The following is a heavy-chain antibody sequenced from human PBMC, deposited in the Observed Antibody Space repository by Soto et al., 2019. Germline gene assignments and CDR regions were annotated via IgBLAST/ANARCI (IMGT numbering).Heavy chain of an antibody. V-gene: IGHV3-74*01. CDR2: INTDGSST. Sequence: EVQLVESGGGLVQPGGSLRLSCAASGFSFSSYWMHWVRQAPGKGLVWVSRINTDGSSTSYADSVKGRFTFSRDNAKNTLYLQMNSLRAEDTAVYYCAREVGTTWFDPGGQGTLVTVAS. J-gene: IGHJ5*02. CDR1: GFSFSSYW. D-gene: IGHD1-1*01. CDR3: AREVGTTWFDP.